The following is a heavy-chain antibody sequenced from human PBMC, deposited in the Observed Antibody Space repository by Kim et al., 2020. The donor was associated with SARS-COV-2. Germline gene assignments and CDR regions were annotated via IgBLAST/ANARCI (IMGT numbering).Heavy chain of an antibody. J-gene: IGHJ6*02. Sequence: GGSLRLSCAASGFTFSSYAMHWVRQAPGKGLEWVAVISYDGSNKYYADSVKGRFTISRDNSKNTLYLQMNSLRAEDTAVYYCARDYGSGSYYEVWTYYYYGMDVWGQGTTVTVSS. CDR3: ARDYGSGSYYEVWTYYYYGMDV. CDR1: GFTFSSYA. V-gene: IGHV3-30*04. CDR2: ISYDGSNK. D-gene: IGHD3-10*01.